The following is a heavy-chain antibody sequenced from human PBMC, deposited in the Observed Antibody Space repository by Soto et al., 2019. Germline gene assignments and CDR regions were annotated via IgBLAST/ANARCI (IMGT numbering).Heavy chain of an antibody. J-gene: IGHJ4*02. Sequence: ASVKVSCKASGYTFTSYAMHWVRQAPGQRLEWMGWINAGNGNTKYSQKFQGRVTITRDTSASTAYMELSSLRPEDTAVYYCARDPFDYDDYGGENYWGQGTLVTVSS. D-gene: IGHD4-17*01. CDR3: ARDPFDYDDYGGENY. CDR2: INAGNGNT. CDR1: GYTFTSYA. V-gene: IGHV1-3*01.